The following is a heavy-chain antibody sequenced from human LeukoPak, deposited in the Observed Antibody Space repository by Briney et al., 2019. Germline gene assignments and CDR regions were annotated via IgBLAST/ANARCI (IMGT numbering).Heavy chain of an antibody. CDR3: ARILRYFDWLLYRGFDP. D-gene: IGHD3-9*01. CDR2: INHSGST. CDR1: GDSFSGYY. V-gene: IGHV4-34*01. Sequence: SETLSLTCAVSGDSFSGYYWSWIRQPPGKGLEWIGEINHSGSTNYNPSLKSRVTISVDTSKNQFSLKLSSVTAADTAVYYCARILRYFDWLLYRGFDPWGQGTLVTVSS. J-gene: IGHJ5*02.